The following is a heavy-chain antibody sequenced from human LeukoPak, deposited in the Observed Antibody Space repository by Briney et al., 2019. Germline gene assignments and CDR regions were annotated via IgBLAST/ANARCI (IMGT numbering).Heavy chain of an antibody. D-gene: IGHD4-17*01. J-gene: IGHJ4*02. Sequence: GGSLRLSCAASGFTFSSYWMHWVRQAPGKGLVWVSRINSDGSSTSYADSVKGRFTISRDNAKNTLYLQMNSLRAEDTAVYYCAREFVYGDYIDYWGQGTLVTVSS. CDR3: AREFVYGDYIDY. V-gene: IGHV3-74*01. CDR2: INSDGSST. CDR1: GFTFSSYW.